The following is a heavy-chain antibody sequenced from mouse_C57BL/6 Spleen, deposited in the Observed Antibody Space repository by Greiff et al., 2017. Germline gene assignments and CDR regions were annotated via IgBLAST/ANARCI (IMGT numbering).Heavy chain of an antibody. Sequence: QVQLQQPGAELVKPGASVKMSCKASGYTFTSYWMHWVKQRPGQGLEWIGEIDPSDSYTNYNQKFKGKSTLTVDKSSSTAYMQLSSLTSEDSAVYYCARGSNYNFDYWGQGTTLTVSS. V-gene: IGHV1-69*01. D-gene: IGHD2-5*01. CDR3: ARGSNYNFDY. CDR1: GYTFTSYW. J-gene: IGHJ2*01. CDR2: IDPSDSYT.